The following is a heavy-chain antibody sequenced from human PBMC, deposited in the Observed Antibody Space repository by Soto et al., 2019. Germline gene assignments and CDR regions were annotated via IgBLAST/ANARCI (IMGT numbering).Heavy chain of an antibody. J-gene: IGHJ4*02. CDR2: ISGSGGST. Sequence: EVQLLESGGGLVQPGGSLRLSCAASGYTFSSHAMSWVRQAPGKGLEWVSAISGSGGSTYYADSVKGRFTISRDNSKNTLYLQMNSLRVEDTAVYYCGKAWSDTGMVTPYFEDWGQGTLVPVSS. CDR1: GYTFSSHA. V-gene: IGHV3-23*01. CDR3: GKAWSDTGMVTPYFED. D-gene: IGHD5-18*01.